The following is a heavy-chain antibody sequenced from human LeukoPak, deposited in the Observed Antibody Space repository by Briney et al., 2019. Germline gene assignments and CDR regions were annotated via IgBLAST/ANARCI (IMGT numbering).Heavy chain of an antibody. J-gene: IGHJ4*02. CDR2: INWNGGST. Sequence: GGSLRLSCAASGFTFDDYGMSWVRQVPGKGLEWVSGINWNGGSTGNADSVKGRFTISRDNAKNSLYLQMNSLRAEDTAVYYCAKVFGSGYYDFDCWGQGTLVTVSS. CDR1: GFTFDDYG. V-gene: IGHV3-20*04. D-gene: IGHD3-22*01. CDR3: AKVFGSGYYDFDC.